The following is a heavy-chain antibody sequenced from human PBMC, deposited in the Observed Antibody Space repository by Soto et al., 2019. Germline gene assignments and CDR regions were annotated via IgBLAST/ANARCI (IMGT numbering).Heavy chain of an antibody. CDR3: AKDGPRNSVVVPAAIEGNWFDP. Sequence: EVQLVESGGGLVQPGRSLRLSCAASGFTFDDYAMHWVRQAPGKGLEWGSGFSWNSGSIGYAESVKGRFTISRDNAKNSLYLQMNNLIAEDTALYYGAKDGPRNSVVVPAAIEGNWFDPWGQGTLVTVSS. CDR2: FSWNSGSI. J-gene: IGHJ5*02. CDR1: GFTFDDYA. V-gene: IGHV3-9*01. D-gene: IGHD2-2*01.